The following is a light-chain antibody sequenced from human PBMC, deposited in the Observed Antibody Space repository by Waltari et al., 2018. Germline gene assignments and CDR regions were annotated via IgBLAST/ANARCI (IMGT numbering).Light chain of an antibody. CDR2: HAS. CDR1: QSISKS. CDR3: QHYVSLPAT. Sequence: SCSASQSISKSLAWYQQKPGQAPRLLIYHASSRSTGIPGRFSGSGFGTDFSLTISRLEPEDFAVYYCQHYVSLPATFGQGTKLEIK. V-gene: IGKV3-20*01. J-gene: IGKJ1*01.